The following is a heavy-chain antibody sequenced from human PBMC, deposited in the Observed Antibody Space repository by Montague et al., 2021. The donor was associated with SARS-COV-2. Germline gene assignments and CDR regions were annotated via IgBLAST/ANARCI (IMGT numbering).Heavy chain of an antibody. V-gene: IGHV4-4*07. CDR2: VTTSGTT. Sequence: SETRSLTCAVSGGSITGFSWSWVRQPAGKGLEWIGRVTTSGTTNXSPSLRSRVTMSVDTSKNQFSLNLNSVTAADTAIYYCAGTPTRPLSLDSWGQGTLVTVSS. D-gene: IGHD6-6*01. CDR1: GGSITGFS. CDR3: AGTPTRPLSLDS. J-gene: IGHJ4*02.